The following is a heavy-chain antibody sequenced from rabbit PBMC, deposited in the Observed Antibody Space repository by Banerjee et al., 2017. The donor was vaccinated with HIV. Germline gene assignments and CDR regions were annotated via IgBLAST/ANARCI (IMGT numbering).Heavy chain of an antibody. D-gene: IGHD1-1*01. V-gene: IGHV1S40*01. CDR3: ARPNSAFRDSFNL. CDR2: IYAGSSGST. CDR1: GFSFSSGYY. J-gene: IGHJ4*01. Sequence: QSLEESGGDLVKPEGSLTLTCTASGFSFSSGYYMCWVRQAPGKGLEWIACIYAGSSGSTYYASWAKGRFTISKTSSTTVTLQMTSLTAADTATYFCARPNSAFRDSFNLWGPGTLVTVS.